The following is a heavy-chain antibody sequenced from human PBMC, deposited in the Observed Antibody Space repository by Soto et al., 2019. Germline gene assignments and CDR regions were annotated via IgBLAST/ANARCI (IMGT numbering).Heavy chain of an antibody. CDR3: AGDEGGEVPPSLLLGLDA. CDR2: IYYTGTT. D-gene: IGHD3-16*01. V-gene: IGHV4-30-4*01. Sequence: QLQESGPGLVKPSQTLSLTCTVSGGSITSGDFYWTWIRQPPGKGLEWIGYIYYTGTTYYNPSLENRVSLSVDRPKNQFSRSLTSVTAPDPPGNYCAGDEGGEVPPSLLLGLDAWGQGPRSPSP. J-gene: IGHJ6*02. CDR1: GGSITSGDFY.